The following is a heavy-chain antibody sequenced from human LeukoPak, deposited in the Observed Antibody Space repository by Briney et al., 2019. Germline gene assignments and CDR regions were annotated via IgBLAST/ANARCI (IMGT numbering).Heavy chain of an antibody. CDR3: ARERNVLLWFGELLGYFDY. CDR1: GGSFSGYY. V-gene: IGHV4-34*01. J-gene: IGHJ4*02. D-gene: IGHD3-10*01. Sequence: SETLSLTCAVYGGSFSGYYWSWIRQPPGKGLEWIGEINHSGSTNYNPSLKSRVTISVDTSKNRFSLKLSSVTAADTAVYYCARERNVLLWFGELLGYFDYWGQGTLVTVSS. CDR2: INHSGST.